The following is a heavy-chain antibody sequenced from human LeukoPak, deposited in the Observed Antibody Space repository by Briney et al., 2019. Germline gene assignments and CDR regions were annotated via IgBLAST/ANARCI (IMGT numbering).Heavy chain of an antibody. CDR1: GFTFSSYG. CDR3: AKDSDYYDSSGSH. V-gene: IGHV3-30*02. J-gene: IGHJ4*02. D-gene: IGHD3-22*01. CDR2: IRYDGSNK. Sequence: GGSLRLSCAASGFTFSSYGMHWVRQAPGKGLEWVAFIRYDGSNKYYADSVKGRFTISRDNSKNTLYLQMNSLRAEDTAVYYCAKDSDYYDSSGSHWGQGTLVTVSS.